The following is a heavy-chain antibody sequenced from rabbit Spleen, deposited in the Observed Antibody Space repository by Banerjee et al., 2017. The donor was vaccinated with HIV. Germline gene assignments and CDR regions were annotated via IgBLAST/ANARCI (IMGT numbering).Heavy chain of an antibody. Sequence: QEHLEESGGDLVKPEASLTLTCKASGFYVSNNYGICWVRQAPGKGLEWIACIDTGRSGATYCGSRARGSFTISKSSSATVKLQIPRLAAADTDFYVCARDVASRGDFSLWGPGTLVTVS. CDR3: ARDVASRGDFSL. CDR1: GFYVSNNYG. CDR2: IDTGRSGAT. D-gene: IGHD1-1*01. V-gene: IGHV1S45*01. J-gene: IGHJ4*01.